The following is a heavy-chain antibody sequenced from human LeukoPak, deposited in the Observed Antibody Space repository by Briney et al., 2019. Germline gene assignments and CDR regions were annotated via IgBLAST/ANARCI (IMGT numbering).Heavy chain of an antibody. CDR3: ARDRVNSGYDSTGFDY. CDR1: GGTFSNYA. V-gene: IGHV1-69*13. D-gene: IGHD5-12*01. J-gene: IGHJ4*02. Sequence: SVKVSCKASGGTFSNYAISWVRQAPGQGLEWMGGIIPIFGTANYAQKFQGRVTITADESTSTAYMELSSLRSEDTAVYYCARDRVNSGYDSTGFDYWGQGTLVTVSS. CDR2: IIPIFGTA.